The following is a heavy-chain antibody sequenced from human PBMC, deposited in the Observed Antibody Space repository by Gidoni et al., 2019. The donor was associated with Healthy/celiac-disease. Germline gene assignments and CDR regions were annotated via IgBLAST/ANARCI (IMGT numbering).Heavy chain of an antibody. J-gene: IGHJ4*02. CDR3: AKDEGRD. V-gene: IGHV3-30*18. CDR1: GFPFSSYG. CDR2: ISYDGSNK. Sequence: QVQLVESGGGVVQPGRSLRLSCAASGFPFSSYGMHWVRQAPGKGLEWVAVISYDGSNKYYADSVKGRFTISRDNSKNTLYLQMNSLRAEDTAVYYCAKDEGRDWGQGTLVTVSS.